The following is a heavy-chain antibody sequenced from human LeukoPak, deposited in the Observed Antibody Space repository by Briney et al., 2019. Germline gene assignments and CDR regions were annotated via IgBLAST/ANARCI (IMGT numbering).Heavy chain of an antibody. CDR2: IKQDGSEK. CDR3: ARDTVSADTYYDFWSGYHYYYYYGMDV. Sequence: PGGSLRLSCAASGIIMSRYWMNWVRQAPGKGLEWVANIKQDGSEKYYVDSVKGQFTISRDNAKNSLYLQMNSLRAEDTAVYYCARDTVSADTYYDFWSGYHYYYYYGMDVWGQGTAVTVSS. V-gene: IGHV3-7*01. D-gene: IGHD3-3*01. J-gene: IGHJ6*02. CDR1: GIIMSRYW.